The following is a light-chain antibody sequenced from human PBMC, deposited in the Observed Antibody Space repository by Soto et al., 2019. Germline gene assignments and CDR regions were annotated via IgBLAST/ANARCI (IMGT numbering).Light chain of an antibody. Sequence: EIVLTQSPGTLSLSPGERATLSCRASQSLSRSYLAWYQQKPGQAPRLLIYHASSRATGIPDRCSGGGSETDVSTTISGLVPDDFAVYYCQQYGSSPGVTFGGGTKVEIK. CDR3: QQYGSSPGVT. CDR1: QSLSRSY. V-gene: IGKV3-20*01. CDR2: HAS. J-gene: IGKJ4*01.